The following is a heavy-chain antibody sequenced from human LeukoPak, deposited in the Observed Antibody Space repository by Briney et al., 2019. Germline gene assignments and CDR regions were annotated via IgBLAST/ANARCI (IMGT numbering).Heavy chain of an antibody. Sequence: GGSLRLSCAASGFTFISYSMNWVRQAPGKGLEWVSAISGSGGSTNYADSVKGRFTISRDNSKNTLYLQMNSLRAEDTAVYYCAKIPVAIAYMGYFDYWGQGTLVTVSS. CDR3: AKIPVAIAYMGYFDY. CDR2: ISGSGGST. D-gene: IGHD2-2*01. CDR1: GFTFISYS. J-gene: IGHJ4*02. V-gene: IGHV3-23*01.